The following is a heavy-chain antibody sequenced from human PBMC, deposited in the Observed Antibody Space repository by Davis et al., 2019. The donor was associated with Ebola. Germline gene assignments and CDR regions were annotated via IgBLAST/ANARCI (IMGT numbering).Heavy chain of an antibody. J-gene: IGHJ3*02. V-gene: IGHV5-51*01. CDR3: ARRAAVAYDHVWGISRHDAFDI. Sequence: GGSLRLSCKGSGYTFTSYWIAWVRQVPGKGLEWMGIIYPGDSDTRYSPSFQGQVTISADKSIATAYLQWSSLKASDTAMYYCARRAAVAYDHVWGISRHDAFDIWGQGTMVTVSS. D-gene: IGHD3-16*01. CDR2: IYPGDSDT. CDR1: GYTFTSYW.